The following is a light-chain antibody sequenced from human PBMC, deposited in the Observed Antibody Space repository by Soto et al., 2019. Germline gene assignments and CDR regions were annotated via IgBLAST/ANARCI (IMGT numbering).Light chain of an antibody. Sequence: EIVLTQSPGTLSLSPGERATLSCRASQSVYSSNLAWYQQKPGQSPRLLIYGASSRAPGIPDRFSGSGSGTDFTLTINRLEPEDFAVYYCQQYGRSLTFGGGTKVEIK. J-gene: IGKJ4*01. CDR1: QSVYSSN. CDR3: QQYGRSLT. CDR2: GAS. V-gene: IGKV3-20*01.